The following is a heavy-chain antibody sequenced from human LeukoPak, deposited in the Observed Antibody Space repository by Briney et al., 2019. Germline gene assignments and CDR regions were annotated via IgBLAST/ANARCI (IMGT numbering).Heavy chain of an antibody. CDR3: ARRLGETYYYDSSGSPYFDY. V-gene: IGHV5-51*01. Sequence: GESLKISCQGSGYSFTSYWIGWVRQMPGKGLEWMGIIYPGDSDTRYSPSFQGQVTISADKSISTAYLQWSSLKASDTAMYYCARRLGETYYYDSSGSPYFDYWGQGTLVTVSS. CDR1: GYSFTSYW. CDR2: IYPGDSDT. D-gene: IGHD3-22*01. J-gene: IGHJ4*02.